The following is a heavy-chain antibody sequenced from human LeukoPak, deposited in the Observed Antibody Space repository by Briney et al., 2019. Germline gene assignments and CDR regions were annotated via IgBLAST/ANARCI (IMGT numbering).Heavy chain of an antibody. CDR1: GFTFSSHW. Sequence: GGSLRLSCAASGFTFSSHWMHWVRQAPGKGLVWVSRINSDGRRTNYADSVQGRFTISRENAKNTLFLQMNSLRVEDTAVYYCARGSTTWDNWFDPWGQGTLVTVS. CDR2: INSDGRRT. D-gene: IGHD1-14*01. V-gene: IGHV3-74*01. CDR3: ARGSTTWDNWFDP. J-gene: IGHJ5*02.